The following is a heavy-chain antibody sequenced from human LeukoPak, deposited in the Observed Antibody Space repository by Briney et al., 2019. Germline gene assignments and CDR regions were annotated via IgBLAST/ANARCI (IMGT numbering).Heavy chain of an antibody. V-gene: IGHV5-51*01. CDR3: ARQLSGYGYCVDY. CDR2: IYPGDSDT. Sequence: GESLKISXKGSGYSFTSYWIGWVRQMPGKGPEWMGIIYPGDSDTRYSPSFQGQVTISADKSISTAYLQWSSLKASDTAMYYCARQLSGYGYCVDYWGQGTLVTVSS. J-gene: IGHJ4*02. CDR1: GYSFTSYW. D-gene: IGHD5-18*01.